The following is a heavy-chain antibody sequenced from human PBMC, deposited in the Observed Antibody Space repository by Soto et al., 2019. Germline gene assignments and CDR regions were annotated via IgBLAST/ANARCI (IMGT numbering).Heavy chain of an antibody. CDR2: SNWNGRTR. D-gene: IGHD3-9*01. Sequence: RPAGSLGLSCAASGVILEAHGMCWARQHPGKGLEWVAGSNWNGRTRDYVGSVRGRFTISRDDAKSHVYLEMSAVRPEDTALFYCARAHPRGRYFDWLIFPLGYWG. V-gene: IGHV3-20*04. J-gene: IGHJ6*01. CDR1: GVILEAHG. CDR3: ARAHPRGRYFDWLIFPLGY.